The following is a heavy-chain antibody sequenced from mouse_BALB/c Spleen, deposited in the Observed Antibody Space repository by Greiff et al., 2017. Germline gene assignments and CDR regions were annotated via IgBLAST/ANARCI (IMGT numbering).Heavy chain of an antibody. J-gene: IGHJ2*01. CDR3: ARGSYGNYGGTGDY. V-gene: IGHV5-17*02. Sequence: VQLQQSGGGLVQPGGSRKLSCAASGFTFSSFGMHWVRQAPEKGLEWVAYISSGSSTIYYADTVKGRFTISRDNPKNTLFLQMTSLRSEDTAMYYCARGSYGNYGGTGDYWGQGTTLTVSS. CDR1: GFTFSSFG. CDR2: ISSGSSTI. D-gene: IGHD2-1*01.